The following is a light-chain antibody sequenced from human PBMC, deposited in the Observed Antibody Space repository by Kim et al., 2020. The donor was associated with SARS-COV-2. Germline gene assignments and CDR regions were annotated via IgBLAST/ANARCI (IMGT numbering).Light chain of an antibody. V-gene: IGKV3-20*01. J-gene: IGKJ1*01. CDR3: QQYGASPGT. Sequence: SLGERATLSCRASQTFTSNYLAWYQQKPGQAPRLLIYGASSRATGIPDRFSGSGSGTDFSLTISRLEPEDFAVYYCQQYGASPGTFGQGTKVDIK. CDR1: QTFTSNY. CDR2: GAS.